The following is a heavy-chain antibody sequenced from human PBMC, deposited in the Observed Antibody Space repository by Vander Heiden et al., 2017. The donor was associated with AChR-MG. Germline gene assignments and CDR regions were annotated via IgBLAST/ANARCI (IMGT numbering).Heavy chain of an antibody. D-gene: IGHD2-2*01. CDR2: IIPIFGTA. Sequence: QVQLVQSGAEVKKPGSSVKVSCKASGGTFSSYAISWVRQAPGQGLEWMGGIIPIFGTANYAQKFQGRVTITADESTSTAYMELSSLRSEDTAVYYCARGYQLPRGLSYLSSWSYYYYYGMDVWGQGTTVTVSS. CDR1: GGTFSSYA. J-gene: IGHJ6*02. CDR3: ARGYQLPRGLSYLSSWSYYYYYGMDV. V-gene: IGHV1-69*01.